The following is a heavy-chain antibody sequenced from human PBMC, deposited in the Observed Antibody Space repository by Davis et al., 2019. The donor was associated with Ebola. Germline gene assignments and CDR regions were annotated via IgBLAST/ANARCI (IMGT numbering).Heavy chain of an antibody. J-gene: IGHJ4*02. CDR3: ARDDGIRTTDY. D-gene: IGHD1-1*01. CDR1: GFTFSSYG. Sequence: GESLKISCAASGFTFSSYGMHWVRQAPGKGLEWVAVIWYDGSNKYYADSVKGRFTISRDNSKNTLYLQMNSLRAEDTAVYYCARDDGIRTTDYWGQGTLVSVSS. CDR2: IWYDGSNK. V-gene: IGHV3-33*01.